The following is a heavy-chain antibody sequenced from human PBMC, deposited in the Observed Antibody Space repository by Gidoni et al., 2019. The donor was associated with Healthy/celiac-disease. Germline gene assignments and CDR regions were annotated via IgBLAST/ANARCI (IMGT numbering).Heavy chain of an antibody. CDR2: ISYDGSNK. D-gene: IGHD2-15*01. Sequence: QVQLVESGGGVVQPGTSLRLSCAASAFTFSSYAMHWVRQAPGKGLEWVAVISYDGSNKYDADSVKGRFTISRDNSKNTLYLQMNSLRAEDTAVYYCARDPFVSRDIVVVVAAPPAYWGQGTLVTVSS. CDR3: ARDPFVSRDIVVVVAAPPAY. J-gene: IGHJ4*02. V-gene: IGHV3-30*01. CDR1: AFTFSSYA.